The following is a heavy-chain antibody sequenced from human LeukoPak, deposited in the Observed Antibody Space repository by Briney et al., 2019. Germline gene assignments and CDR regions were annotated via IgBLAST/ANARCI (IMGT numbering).Heavy chain of an antibody. CDR2: ISYDGSNK. Sequence: GRSLRLSCAASGFTFSSYAMHWVRQAPGKGLEWVAVISYDGSNKYYADSVEGRFTISRDNSKNTLYLQMNSLRAEDTAVYYCARDQGSASYYYYGMDVWGQGTTVTVSS. V-gene: IGHV3-30-3*01. J-gene: IGHJ6*02. CDR3: ARDQGSASYYYYGMDV. CDR1: GFTFSSYA.